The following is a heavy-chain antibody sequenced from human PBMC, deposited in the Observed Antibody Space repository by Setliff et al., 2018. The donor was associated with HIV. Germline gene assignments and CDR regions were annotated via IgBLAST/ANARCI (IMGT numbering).Heavy chain of an antibody. CDR3: ARRSGWSLDY. CDR2: IYHSGST. CDR1: GGSISSGDYY. J-gene: IGHJ4*02. Sequence: SETLSLTCTVSGGSISSGDYYWSWIRQPPGKGLEWIGSIYHSGSTNYNPSLKSRVTISVDTSKNQFSLKLSSVTAADTAVYYCARRSGWSLDYWGQGTLVTVSS. V-gene: IGHV4-39*07. D-gene: IGHD6-19*01.